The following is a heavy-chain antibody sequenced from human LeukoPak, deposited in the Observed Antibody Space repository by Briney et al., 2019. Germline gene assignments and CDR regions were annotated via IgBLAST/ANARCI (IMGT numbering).Heavy chain of an antibody. Sequence: GGSLRLSCAASGFTFSSYSMNWVRQAPGKGLEWVSSISSSSSYIYYADSVKGRFTISRDNAKNSLYLQMHSLRVEDTAVYYCARDLRGNHDYWGQGTLVTVSS. D-gene: IGHD3-16*01. CDR2: ISSSSSYI. CDR1: GFTFSSYS. CDR3: ARDLRGNHDY. V-gene: IGHV3-21*01. J-gene: IGHJ4*02.